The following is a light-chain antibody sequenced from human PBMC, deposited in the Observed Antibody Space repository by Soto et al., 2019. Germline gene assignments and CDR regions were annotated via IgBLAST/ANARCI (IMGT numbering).Light chain of an antibody. J-gene: IGKJ1*01. Sequence: IQMTQSPSTLSASVGDRVTITCRASHNIERWMAWYQQKRGRPPSLLIFDATTLRSGVPSRFSGCGSGTEFTLTINGLLPDDFATYCCKQFAKSSTFGQGTTVEIK. V-gene: IGKV1-5*01. CDR1: HNIERW. CDR2: DAT. CDR3: KQFAKSST.